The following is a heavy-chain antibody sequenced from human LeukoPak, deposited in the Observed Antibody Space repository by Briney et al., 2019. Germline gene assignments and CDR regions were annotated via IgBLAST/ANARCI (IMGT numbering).Heavy chain of an antibody. CDR2: ISASGSQT. J-gene: IGHJ4*02. V-gene: IGHV3-23*01. CDR1: GFTFNDYA. Sequence: GGSLRLSCAAAGFTFNDYAMSWVRQAPGKGLEWVSAISASGSQTYYGDSVRGRFTISRDNSKNTVFLQMNSLRAEDTAVYYCAKEHPPFRWNGRKNYFDYWGQGTLVTVSS. D-gene: IGHD4-23*01. CDR3: AKEHPPFRWNGRKNYFDY.